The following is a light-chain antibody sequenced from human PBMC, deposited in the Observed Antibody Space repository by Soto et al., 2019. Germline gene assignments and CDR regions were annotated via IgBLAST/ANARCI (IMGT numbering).Light chain of an antibody. CDR1: QNLLHSNGYNY. CDR2: LGS. V-gene: IGKV2-28*01. J-gene: IGKJ5*01. CDR3: MQALQTPLT. Sequence: DIVMTQSPLSLPVTPGAPASISCRSSQNLLHSNGYNYLDWFLQKPGQSPQLLIYLGSSRASGVPDRFTGSVSGTDFTLKISRVEAEDVGVYYCMQALQTPLTFGQGTRLEIK.